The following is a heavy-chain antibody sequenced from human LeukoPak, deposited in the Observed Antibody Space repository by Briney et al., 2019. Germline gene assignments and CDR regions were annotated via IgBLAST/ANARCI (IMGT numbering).Heavy chain of an antibody. CDR2: ISAYNGNT. CDR3: AREGEYYDILTGRDY. Sequence: GASVKVSCKASGYTFTSYGISWVRQAPGQGLEWMGWISAYNGNTNYAQKLQGRVTMTTDTSTSTAYMELRSLRSDDTAVYYCAREGEYYDILTGRDYWGQGTLVTVSS. V-gene: IGHV1-18*01. J-gene: IGHJ4*02. CDR1: GYTFTSYG. D-gene: IGHD3-9*01.